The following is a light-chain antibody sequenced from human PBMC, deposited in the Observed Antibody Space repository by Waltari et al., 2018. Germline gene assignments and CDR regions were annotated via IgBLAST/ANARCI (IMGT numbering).Light chain of an antibody. J-gene: IGKJ4*01. CDR2: EAS. V-gene: IGKV3-15*01. Sequence: EIVMTQSPATLSVSPGESATLSCRASQSVSRNLAWYQQKPGQAPRLLINEASTRATGIPARFSGSGSGTEFTRTISSLQSEDFAVYHCQQYNNWPPLTFGGGTKVEIK. CDR1: QSVSRN. CDR3: QQYNNWPPLT.